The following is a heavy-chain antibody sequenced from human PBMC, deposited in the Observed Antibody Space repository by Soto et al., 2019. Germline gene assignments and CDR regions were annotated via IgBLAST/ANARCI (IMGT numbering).Heavy chain of an antibody. V-gene: IGHV1-2*02. J-gene: IGHJ6*02. CDR3: ARDYITGTTHLYYYYYAMDV. CDR2: INPNSGGT. CDR1: GYTFTGYY. D-gene: IGHD1-7*01. Sequence: GASVKVSCKASGYTFTGYYMHWVRQAPGQGLEWMGWINPNSGGTNYAQKFQGRVTMTRDTSISTAYMELSRLRSDDTAVYYCARDYITGTTHLYYYYYAMDVWGQGTTVTVSS.